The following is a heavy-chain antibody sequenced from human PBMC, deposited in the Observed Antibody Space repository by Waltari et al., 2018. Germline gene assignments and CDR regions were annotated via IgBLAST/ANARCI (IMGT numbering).Heavy chain of an antibody. CDR3: ARGKYYYDSSGYFYYYYMDV. J-gene: IGHJ6*03. CDR1: GGTFSSYA. D-gene: IGHD3-22*01. V-gene: IGHV1-69*01. Sequence: QVQLVQSGAEVKKPGSSVKVSCKASGGTFSSYAISWVRQAPGQGLEWMGGIIPIFGTANYAQKFQGRVTITADESTSTAYMELSSLRSEDTAVYYCARGKYYYDSSGYFYYYYMDVWGKGTTVTVSS. CDR2: IIPIFGTA.